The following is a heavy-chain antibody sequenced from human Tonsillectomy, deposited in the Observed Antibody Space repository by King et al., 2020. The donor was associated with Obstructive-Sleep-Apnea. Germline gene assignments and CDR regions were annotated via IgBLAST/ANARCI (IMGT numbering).Heavy chain of an antibody. J-gene: IGHJ4*02. D-gene: IGHD3-10*01. CDR2: ISPNSGAT. CDR3: ARDMSAYDSTSPAY. V-gene: IGHV1-2*02. Sequence: QLVQSGAEVKKPGASVKVSCKASGYTFTGYYIHRVRQAPGQGLEWMGWISPNSGATKYAQKFQDRVTMTRDTSISAAYMDLSRLRSDDTAIYYCARDMSAYDSTSPAYWGQGTLVTVSS. CDR1: GYTFTGYY.